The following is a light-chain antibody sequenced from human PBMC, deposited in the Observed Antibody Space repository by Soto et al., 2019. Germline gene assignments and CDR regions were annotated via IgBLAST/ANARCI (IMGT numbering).Light chain of an antibody. CDR3: QQYDTSPWT. CDR1: QSVSSNY. Sequence: EIVLTQSPATLSLSPGERATLSCRPSQSVSSNYLAWYQQKPGQAPRLLIYGASNRASGISDRFSGSGSGTDFTLTIYRLEPEDFAVYYCQQYDTSPWTFGQGTKVDIK. CDR2: GAS. V-gene: IGKV3-20*01. J-gene: IGKJ1*01.